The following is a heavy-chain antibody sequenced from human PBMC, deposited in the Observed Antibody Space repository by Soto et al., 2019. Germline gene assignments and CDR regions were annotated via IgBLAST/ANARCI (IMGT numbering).Heavy chain of an antibody. D-gene: IGHD3-22*01. CDR2: IIPIFGTA. J-gene: IGHJ6*02. V-gene: IGHV1-69*13. CDR1: GGTFSSYA. Sequence: SVEVSCRASGGTFSSYAISWVRQAPGQGLEWMGGIIPIFGTANYAQKFQGRVTITADESTSTAYMELSSLRSEDTAVYYCARGGEYYYDSSGYSPYYYYGMDVWGQGTTVTVSS. CDR3: ARGGEYYYDSSGYSPYYYYGMDV.